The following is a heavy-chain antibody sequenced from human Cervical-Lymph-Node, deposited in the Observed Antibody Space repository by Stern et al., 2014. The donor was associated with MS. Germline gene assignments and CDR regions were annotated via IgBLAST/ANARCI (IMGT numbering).Heavy chain of an antibody. CDR2: IGTNIGNT. CDR3: RAGSDAFDI. J-gene: IGHJ3*02. D-gene: IGHD6-13*01. Sequence: VQLVESGAEVKKPGASVKVSCKASGYTFIEYAISWVRQAPGQGLEWMGWIGTNIGNTHYAQKFQGRVTLATTTSKTTVHIELRSLRSDDTAMYYCRAGSDAFDIWGQGTMVTVSS. CDR1: GYTFIEYA. V-gene: IGHV1-18*01.